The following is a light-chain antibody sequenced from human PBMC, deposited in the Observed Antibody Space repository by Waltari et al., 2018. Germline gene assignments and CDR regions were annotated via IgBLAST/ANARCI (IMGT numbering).Light chain of an antibody. CDR1: SSNIGAGYD. CDR3: KSYDSRLSDV. J-gene: IGLJ2*01. CDR2: GNN. Sequence: QSVLTQPPSVSGAPGQRVTISCTGSSSNIGAGYDVHWYQQLPGTAPKLLIYGNNKRPSGVPDRFSGSQSVTSVSLAITGIQAEDEADYYCKSYDSRLSDVFGGGTKLTVL. V-gene: IGLV1-40*01.